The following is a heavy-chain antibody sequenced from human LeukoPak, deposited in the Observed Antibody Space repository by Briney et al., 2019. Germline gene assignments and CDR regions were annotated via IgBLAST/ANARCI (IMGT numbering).Heavy chain of an antibody. D-gene: IGHD2-15*01. CDR1: GGSISSYY. CDR3: ARDSVVVGIGYYFDY. J-gene: IGHJ4*02. CDR2: IYTSGST. V-gene: IGHV4-4*07. Sequence: KPSETLSLTCTVSGGSISSYYWSWIRQPAGKGLEWIGRIYTSGSTNYNPSLKSRVTMSVDTSKNQFSLKLSSVTAADTAVYYCARDSVVVGIGYYFDYWGQGTLVTVSS.